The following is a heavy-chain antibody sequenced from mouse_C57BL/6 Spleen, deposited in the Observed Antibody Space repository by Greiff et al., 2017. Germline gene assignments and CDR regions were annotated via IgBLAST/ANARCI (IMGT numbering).Heavy chain of an antibody. CDR1: GFTFSDYY. V-gene: IGHV5-16*01. D-gene: IGHD2-2*01. Sequence: EVKLVESEGGLVQPGSSMKLSCTASGFTFSDYYMAWVRQVPEKGLEWVANINYDGSSTYYLDSLKSRFIISKDNAKNILYLQMSSLKSEDTATYYCARVGGYGYEDYFDYWGQGTTLTVSS. CDR3: ARVGGYGYEDYFDY. J-gene: IGHJ2*01. CDR2: INYDGSST.